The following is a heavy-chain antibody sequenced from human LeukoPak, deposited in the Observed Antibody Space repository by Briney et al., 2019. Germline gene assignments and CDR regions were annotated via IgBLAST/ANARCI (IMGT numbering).Heavy chain of an antibody. CDR2: IPYDGSNK. Sequence: PGGSLRLSCAASGFTFSSYGMHWVRQAPGKGLEWVAVIPYDGSNKYYADSVKGRFTISRDNSKNTLYLQMNSLRAEDTAVYYCAKDLVGATHFDYWGQGTLVTVSS. J-gene: IGHJ4*02. V-gene: IGHV3-30*18. D-gene: IGHD1-26*01. CDR1: GFTFSSYG. CDR3: AKDLVGATHFDY.